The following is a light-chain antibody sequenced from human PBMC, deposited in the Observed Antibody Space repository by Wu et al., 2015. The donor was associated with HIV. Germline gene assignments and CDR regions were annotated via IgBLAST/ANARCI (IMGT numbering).Light chain of an antibody. CDR3: QQYDFSPGYT. CDR2: GAS. J-gene: IGKJ2*01. CDR1: QSLRNTY. Sequence: EIVLTQSPGTLSLSPGERATLSCRASQSLRNTYLAWYQQKPGQAPRLLIYGASNRAAGIPDRFSGSGSGTDFTLTISSLEPEDFAVYYCQQYDFSPGYTFGQGTKLEIK. V-gene: IGKV3-20*01.